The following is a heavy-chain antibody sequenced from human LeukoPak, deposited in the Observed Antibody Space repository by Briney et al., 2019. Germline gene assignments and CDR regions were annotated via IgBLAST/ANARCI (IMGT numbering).Heavy chain of an antibody. CDR1: GYTFTSYD. J-gene: IGHJ4*02. CDR3: ARTSAVAGTRGDY. D-gene: IGHD6-19*01. Sequence: GASVKVSCKASGYTFTSYDINWVRQATGQGLEWMGWMNPNSGNTGYAQKFQGRVTMTRNTSISTAYMELSSLRSEDTAVYYCARTSAVAGTRGDYWGQGTLVTVSS. V-gene: IGHV1-8*01. CDR2: MNPNSGNT.